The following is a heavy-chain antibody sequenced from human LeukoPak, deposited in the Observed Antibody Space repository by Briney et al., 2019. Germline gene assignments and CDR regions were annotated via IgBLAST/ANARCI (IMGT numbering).Heavy chain of an antibody. CDR2: IYYSGST. D-gene: IGHD3-9*01. CDR1: GGSISSSSYY. Sequence: SETLSLTCTVSGGSISSSSYYWGWIRQPPGKGLEWIGSIYYSGSTYYNPSLKSRVTISVDTSKNQFSLKLSSVTAADTAVYYCARGERYFDWYYYFDYWGQGTLVTVSS. V-gene: IGHV4-39*07. J-gene: IGHJ4*02. CDR3: ARGERYFDWYYYFDY.